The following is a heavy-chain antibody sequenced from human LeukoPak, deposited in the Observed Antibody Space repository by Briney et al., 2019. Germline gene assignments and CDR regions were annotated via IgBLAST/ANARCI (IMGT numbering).Heavy chain of an antibody. CDR1: GGSISGYY. Sequence: SETLSLTCTVSGGSISGYYWSWIRQPPGKGLEWIGSIYYSGSTNYNPSLKSRVTISVDTSRNQFSLKLSSVTAADTAVYYCARVGSWYYFDYWGQGTPVTVSS. J-gene: IGHJ4*02. D-gene: IGHD6-19*01. V-gene: IGHV4-59*01. CDR2: IYYSGST. CDR3: ARVGSWYYFDY.